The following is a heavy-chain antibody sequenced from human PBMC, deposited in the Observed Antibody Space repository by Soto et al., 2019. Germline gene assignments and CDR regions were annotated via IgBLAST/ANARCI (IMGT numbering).Heavy chain of an antibody. CDR3: ASLAHCSSTSCYVYYFDY. CDR2: IYYSGST. J-gene: IGHJ4*02. D-gene: IGHD2-2*01. Sequence: SETLSLTCTVSGGSISSSSYYWGWIRQPPGKGLEWIGSIYYSGSTYYNPSLKSRVTISVDTSKNQFSLKLSSVTAADTAVYYCASLAHCSSTSCYVYYFDYWGQGTLVTVSS. CDR1: GGSISSSSYY. V-gene: IGHV4-39*01.